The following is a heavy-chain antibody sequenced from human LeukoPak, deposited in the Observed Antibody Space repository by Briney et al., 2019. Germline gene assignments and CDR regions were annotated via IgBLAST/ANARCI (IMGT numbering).Heavy chain of an antibody. J-gene: IGHJ3*02. Sequence: ASAKVFCKASAYTSTGYYMHWVRQAPGQGLELMGWINPNSGGTNYAQKFQGWVTMTRDTSISTAYMELSRLRSDDTAVYYCARWSTMVRGVIITWGAFDIWGQGTMVTVSS. CDR2: INPNSGGT. CDR1: AYTSTGYY. V-gene: IGHV1-2*04. D-gene: IGHD3-10*01. CDR3: ARWSTMVRGVIITWGAFDI.